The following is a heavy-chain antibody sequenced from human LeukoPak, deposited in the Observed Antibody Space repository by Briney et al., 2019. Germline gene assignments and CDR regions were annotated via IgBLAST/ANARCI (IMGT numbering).Heavy chain of an antibody. V-gene: IGHV4-59*07. CDR1: VGPISRYY. J-gene: IGHJ6*04. Sequence: PSDPLSLTCTVSVGPISRYYWRWIRQPPGRGVEWIGYIYYRGITNYNPSLKSRVTISVDTSKNQFYLKLSSVTAADTAVYYCAGVGVSWFGERGRYYYGMDVWGKGTTVTVSS. CDR3: AGVGVSWFGERGRYYYGMDV. D-gene: IGHD3-10*01. CDR2: IYYRGIT.